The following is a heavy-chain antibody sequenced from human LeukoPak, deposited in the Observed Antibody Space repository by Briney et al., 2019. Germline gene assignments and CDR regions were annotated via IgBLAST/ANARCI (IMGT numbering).Heavy chain of an antibody. CDR1: GLTFSSHA. J-gene: IGHJ4*02. CDR3: AREPGPGYFDY. CDR2: ISHDGSDK. D-gene: IGHD1-14*01. Sequence: GSLRLSCAASGLTFSSHAMHWVRQAPGKGLEWVAVISHDGSDKHYADSVKGRFTISRDNSRNTLYLQMNSLRAEDTAVYYCAREPGPGYFDYWGQGTLVTVSS. V-gene: IGHV3-30-3*01.